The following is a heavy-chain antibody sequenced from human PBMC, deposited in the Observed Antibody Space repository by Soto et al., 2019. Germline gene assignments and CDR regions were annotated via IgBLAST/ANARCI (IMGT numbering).Heavy chain of an antibody. Sequence: PSETLSLTCTVSGGSISSYYWSWIRQPPGKGLEWIGYIYYSGSTNYNPSLKSRVTISVDTSKNQFSLKLSSVTAADTAVYYCARQVIPYYYGSGTRGWFDPWGQGTLVTVSS. J-gene: IGHJ5*02. CDR3: ARQVIPYYYGSGTRGWFDP. V-gene: IGHV4-59*08. D-gene: IGHD3-10*01. CDR2: IYYSGST. CDR1: GGSISSYY.